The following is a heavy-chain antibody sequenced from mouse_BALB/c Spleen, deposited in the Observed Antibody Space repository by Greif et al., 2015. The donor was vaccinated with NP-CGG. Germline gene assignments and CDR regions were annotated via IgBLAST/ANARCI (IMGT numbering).Heavy chain of an antibody. D-gene: IGHD2-1*01. CDR3: ARGVYYGNPWFAY. J-gene: IGHJ3*01. Sequence: QVQLQQSGPELVKPGASVRISCKASGYTFTSYYIHWVKQRPGQGLEWIGWSYPGNVNTKYNEKFKGKATLTADKSSSTAYMQLSSLTSEDSAVYFCARGVYYGNPWFAYWGQGTLVTVSA. V-gene: IGHV1S56*01. CDR2: SYPGNVNT. CDR1: GYTFTSYY.